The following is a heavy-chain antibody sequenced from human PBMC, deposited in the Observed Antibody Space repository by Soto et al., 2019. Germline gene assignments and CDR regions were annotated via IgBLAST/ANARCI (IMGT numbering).Heavy chain of an antibody. V-gene: IGHV1-69*12. D-gene: IGHD3-22*01. CDR1: GGTFSSYG. CDR2: IIPIFGTA. CDR3: ARAGGPYYYDSSAPLGDF. Sequence: QVQLVRSGAEVKKPGSSVKVSCKASGGTFSSYGISWVRQAPGQGLEWMGGIIPIFGTANYAQKFQGRVTITADESTSTAYMELSSLRSEDTAVYYCARAGGPYYYDSSAPLGDFWGQGTLVTVSS. J-gene: IGHJ4*02.